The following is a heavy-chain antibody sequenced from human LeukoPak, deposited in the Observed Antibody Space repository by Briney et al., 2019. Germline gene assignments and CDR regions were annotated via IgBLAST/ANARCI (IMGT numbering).Heavy chain of an antibody. CDR3: ARDLGVVNHFDY. J-gene: IGHJ4*02. D-gene: IGHD4-23*01. CDR2: INTGSGNT. Sequence: ASVKVSCKASGCTFINYAMHWVRQAPGQRLEWMGWINTGSGNTKYSQKFQGRVTFTRDTSASTAYMELTSLRSEDTAVYYCARDLGVVNHFDYWGQGTLVTVSS. V-gene: IGHV1-3*04. CDR1: GCTFINYA.